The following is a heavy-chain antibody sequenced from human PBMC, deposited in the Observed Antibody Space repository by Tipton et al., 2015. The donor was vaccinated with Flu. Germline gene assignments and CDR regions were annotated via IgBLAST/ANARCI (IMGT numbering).Heavy chain of an antibody. D-gene: IGHD2-15*01. J-gene: IGHJ4*02. CDR1: GYSISSGYY. Sequence: GLVKPSETLSLTCAVSGYSISSGYYWGWIRQPPGKGPEWIGNIHHSGSTYYYNPSLNSRVTISVDTSKNQFSLKLSSVTAADTAVYYCARDRGYYYVDQWGQGTLVTVSS. V-gene: IGHV4-38-2*02. CDR2: IHHSGSTY. CDR3: ARDRGYYYVDQ.